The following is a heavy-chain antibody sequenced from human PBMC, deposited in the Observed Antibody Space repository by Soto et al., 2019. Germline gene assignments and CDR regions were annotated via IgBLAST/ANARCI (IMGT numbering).Heavy chain of an antibody. CDR2: ISYDGSNK. J-gene: IGHJ6*02. V-gene: IGHV3-30*18. Sequence: GGSLRLSCAASGFTFSSYGMHWVRQAPGKGLEWVAVISYDGSNKYYADSVKGRFTISRDNSKNTLYLQMNSLRAEDTAVYYCAKDLVDYDFWSGYYTIGDYYYGMDVWGQGTTVTVSS. CDR3: AKDLVDYDFWSGYYTIGDYYYGMDV. D-gene: IGHD3-3*01. CDR1: GFTFSSYG.